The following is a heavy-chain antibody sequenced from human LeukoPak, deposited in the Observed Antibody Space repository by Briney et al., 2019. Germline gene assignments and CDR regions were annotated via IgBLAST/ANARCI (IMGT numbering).Heavy chain of an antibody. CDR1: GFTFSSYG. J-gene: IGHJ5*02. V-gene: IGHV3-33*01. D-gene: IGHD1-26*01. CDR3: ARLRKVVGKNWFDP. Sequence: GGSLRLSCAASGFTFSSYGMHWVRQAPGKGLEWVAVIWYDGSNKYYADSVKGRFTISRDNSKNTLYLQMISLRAEDTAVYYCARLRKVVGKNWFDPWGQGTLVTVSS. CDR2: IWYDGSNK.